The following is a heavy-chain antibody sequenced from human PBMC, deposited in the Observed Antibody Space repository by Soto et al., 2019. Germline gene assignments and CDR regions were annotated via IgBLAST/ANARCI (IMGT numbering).Heavy chain of an antibody. D-gene: IGHD1-26*01. V-gene: IGHV3-9*01. Sequence: EVQLVESGGRLVQPGRSLRLSCAASGFTFDDYAMHWVRQAPWNGLEWVSGISWHSGSIGYADSVKGPFTISRDIAKNSVYLQLNRLRAEDTALYDCGKDDPKWELIDNCGQGTLVTVSS. CDR1: GFTFDDYA. J-gene: IGHJ4*02. CDR2: ISWHSGSI. CDR3: GKDDPKWELIDN.